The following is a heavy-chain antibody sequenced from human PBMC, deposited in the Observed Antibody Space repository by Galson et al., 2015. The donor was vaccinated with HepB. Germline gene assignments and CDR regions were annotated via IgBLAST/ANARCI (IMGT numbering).Heavy chain of an antibody. D-gene: IGHD3-22*01. J-gene: IGHJ4*02. CDR2: ISSSSSTI. CDR3: AREGGIYDSSGYYPAGFDY. Sequence: SLRLSCAASGFTFDDYAMHWVRQAPGKGLEWVSYISSSSSTIYYADSVKGRFTISRDNAKNSLYLQMNSLKAEDTAVYYCAREGGIYDSSGYYPAGFDYWGQGTLVTVSS. CDR1: GFTFDDYA. V-gene: IGHV3-48*01.